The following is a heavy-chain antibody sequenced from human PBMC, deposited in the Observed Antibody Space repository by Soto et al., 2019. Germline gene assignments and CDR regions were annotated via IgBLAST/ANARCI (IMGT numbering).Heavy chain of an antibody. CDR3: ARDTGDGTFDF. CDR2: INAGYGNT. D-gene: IGHD7-27*01. Sequence: ASLKVSCKASGYTFSSYAMHWVRQAPGQRLEWMGWINAGYGNTKSSQKFQDRGTISRDTSASTAYMELTSLRSEDTAVYYCARDTGDGTFDFWGQGTLVTVSS. V-gene: IGHV1-3*01. CDR1: GYTFSSYA. J-gene: IGHJ4*02.